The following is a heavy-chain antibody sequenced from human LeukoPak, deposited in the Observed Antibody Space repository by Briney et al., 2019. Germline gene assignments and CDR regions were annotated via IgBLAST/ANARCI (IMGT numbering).Heavy chain of an antibody. CDR1: GGSISSYY. V-gene: IGHV4-59*08. CDR3: ARMTCGGGTCWWFDP. CDR2: IHYTGST. D-gene: IGHD2-15*01. Sequence: SETLSLTCSVPGGSISSYYWSWIRQPTGKGLEWIGYIHYTGSTNYNPSLKSRVTMSLDTSKNQFSLKLSSVTAADTALYYCARMTCGGGTCWWFDPWGQGTLVTVSS. J-gene: IGHJ5*02.